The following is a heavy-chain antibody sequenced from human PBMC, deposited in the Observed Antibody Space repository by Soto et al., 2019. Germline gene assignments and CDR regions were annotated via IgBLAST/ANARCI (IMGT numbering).Heavy chain of an antibody. V-gene: IGHV1-69*01. CDR3: ATVEMATISPQYYFDY. Sequence: QVQLVQSGAEVKKPGSSVKVSCKASGGTFSSYAISWVRQAPGQGLEWMGGIIPIFGTANYAQKFQGRVTITADESTSTAYMELSSLRSEDTAVYYRATVEMATISPQYYFDYWGQGTLVTVSS. CDR2: IIPIFGTA. J-gene: IGHJ4*02. CDR1: GGTFSSYA. D-gene: IGHD5-12*01.